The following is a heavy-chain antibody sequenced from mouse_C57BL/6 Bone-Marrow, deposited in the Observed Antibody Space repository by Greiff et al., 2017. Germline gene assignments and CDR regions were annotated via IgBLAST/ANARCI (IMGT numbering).Heavy chain of an antibody. CDR3: ARNYYGSSACAY. J-gene: IGHJ3*01. D-gene: IGHD1-1*01. CDR2: IRNKANGYTT. V-gene: IGHV7-3*01. Sequence: EVMLVESGGGLVQPGGSLSLSCAASGFTFTAYYMSWVRQPPGKALAWLGFIRNKANGYTTEYSASVKGRFTISRDNSQSILYLQRNALRAEDRATYYCARNYYGSSACAYWGQGTLVTVSA. CDR1: GFTFTAYY.